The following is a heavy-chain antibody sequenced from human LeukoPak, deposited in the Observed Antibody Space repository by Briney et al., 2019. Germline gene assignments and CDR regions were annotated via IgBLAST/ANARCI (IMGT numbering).Heavy chain of an antibody. J-gene: IGHJ4*02. CDR1: GFTFNNAW. CDR2: ISGSGDNT. CDR3: AKGRNEDGDAALNY. Sequence: LSLTCAASGFTFNNAWLSWVRQAPGKGLEWVSSISGSGDNTFYADSVKGRFTISRDNSKNTLYLQMNTLRAEDTAAYHCAKGRNEDGDAALNYWGQGTLVTVSS. D-gene: IGHD4-17*01. V-gene: IGHV3-23*01.